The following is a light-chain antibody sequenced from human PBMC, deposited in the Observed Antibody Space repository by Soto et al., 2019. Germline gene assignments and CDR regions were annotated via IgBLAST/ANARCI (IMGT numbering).Light chain of an antibody. CDR3: QQYDSYMYT. J-gene: IGKJ2*01. V-gene: IGKV1-5*03. Sequence: DIQMTQSPSTLSASVGDIVTITCRASQSISSWLAWYQQKAGKAPKLLIYKASNLETGVPSRFSGSGSGTEFPLTISSLQPDDFATYYCQQYDSYMYTFGPGTKLEIK. CDR1: QSISSW. CDR2: KAS.